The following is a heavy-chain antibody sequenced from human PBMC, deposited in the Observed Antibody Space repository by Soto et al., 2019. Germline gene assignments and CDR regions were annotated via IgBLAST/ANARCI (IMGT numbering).Heavy chain of an antibody. CDR1: GFTFSDYY. V-gene: IGHV3-11*01. J-gene: IGHJ4*02. Sequence: QVQLVESGGGLVKPGGSLRLSCAASGFTFSDYYMRWVRQDPGKGLECVSYISSSGTTIYNADSVKGRFTISRDNAKNSLFLQMNSMRAEDTAVYFCARNRYSGGYAYFDYWGQGTVVTVSS. CDR2: ISSSGTTI. CDR3: ARNRYSGGYAYFDY. D-gene: IGHD1-26*01.